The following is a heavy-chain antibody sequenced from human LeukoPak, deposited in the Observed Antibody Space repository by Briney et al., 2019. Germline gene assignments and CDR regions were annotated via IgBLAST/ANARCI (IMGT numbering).Heavy chain of an antibody. J-gene: IGHJ4*02. V-gene: IGHV4-30-2*01. D-gene: IGHD2-21*01. CDR3: ARVSFGINDY. CDR2: IYHSRST. Sequence: NLILNCPGSGGSISSGGFSWSWIRQPPREGLEWIGYIYHSRSTYYNPSLKSRVSISVDRSKNQFSLKLSSVTAADTAVYYCARVSFGINDYWGQGTLVTVSS. CDR1: GGSISSGGFS.